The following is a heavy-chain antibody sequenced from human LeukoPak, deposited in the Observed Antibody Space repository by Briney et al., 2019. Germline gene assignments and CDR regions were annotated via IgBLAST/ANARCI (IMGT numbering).Heavy chain of an antibody. CDR2: ISGDGGST. J-gene: IGHJ3*02. CDR3: ASTVADDAFDI. Sequence: GGSLRLSCAAPGFIFDNYAIHWVRQAPGKGLEWVSLISGDGGSTFYADSVRGRFTITRDNSKNTLYLEMNSLRAEDTAVYYCASTVADDAFDIWGQGTMVTVSS. V-gene: IGHV3-43*02. D-gene: IGHD6-19*01. CDR1: GFIFDNYA.